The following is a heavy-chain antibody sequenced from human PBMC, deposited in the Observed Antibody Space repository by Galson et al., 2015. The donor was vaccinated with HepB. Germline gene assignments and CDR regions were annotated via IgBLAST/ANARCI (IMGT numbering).Heavy chain of an antibody. V-gene: IGHV3-23*01. CDR1: GFTFSSYA. D-gene: IGHD3-3*01. CDR3: AIRSLEYYYAMDV. CDR2: ISASGGST. J-gene: IGHJ6*02. Sequence: SLRLSCAASGFTFSSYAMSWVRQAPGKGLEWVSAISASGGSTYYADSVKGRFTISRDNSKNTLYLQMNSLRAEDTAVYYCAIRSLEYYYAMDVWGQGTTVTASS.